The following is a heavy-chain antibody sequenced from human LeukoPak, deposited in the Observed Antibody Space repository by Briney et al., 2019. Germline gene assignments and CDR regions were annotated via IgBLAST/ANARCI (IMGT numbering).Heavy chain of an antibody. CDR1: GYTFTSYY. CDR2: INPSGGST. V-gene: IGHV1-46*01. Sequence: EASVKVSCKASGYTFTSYYMHWVRQAPGQGLEWMGIINPSGGSTSYAQKFQGRVTMTRDMSTSTVYMELSSLRSEDTAVYYCARDLGDPHDYGDYDFQWGAGWGQGTLVTVSS. D-gene: IGHD4-17*01. CDR3: ARDLGDPHDYGDYDFQWGAG. J-gene: IGHJ4*02.